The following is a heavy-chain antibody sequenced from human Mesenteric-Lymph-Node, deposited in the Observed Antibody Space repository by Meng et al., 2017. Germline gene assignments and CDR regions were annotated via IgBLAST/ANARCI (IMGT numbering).Heavy chain of an antibody. CDR3: AAARVWGSYRIDY. V-gene: IGHV3-74*01. CDR2: INSDGSST. CDR1: GFTFSSYW. D-gene: IGHD3-16*02. J-gene: IGHJ4*01. Sequence: GESLKISCAASGFTFSSYWMHWVRQAPGKGLVWVSRINSDGSSTSYADSVKGRFTISRDNAKNTLYLQMNSLRAEDTAVYYCAAARVWGSYRIDYWGHGT.